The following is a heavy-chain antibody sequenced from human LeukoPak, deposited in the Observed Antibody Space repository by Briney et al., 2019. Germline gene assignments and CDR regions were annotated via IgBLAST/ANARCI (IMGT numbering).Heavy chain of an antibody. CDR1: GFTFDDYA. D-gene: IGHD2-21*02. CDR2: ISWNSGSI. Sequence: GGSLRLSCAASGFTFDDYAMHWVRQAPGKGLEWVSGISWNSGSIGYADSVKGRFTISRDNSKNTLYLQMNSLRAEDTAVYYCYGHPTAYCGGDCPARDYWGQGTLVTVSS. V-gene: IGHV3-9*01. J-gene: IGHJ4*02. CDR3: YGHPTAYCGGDCPARDY.